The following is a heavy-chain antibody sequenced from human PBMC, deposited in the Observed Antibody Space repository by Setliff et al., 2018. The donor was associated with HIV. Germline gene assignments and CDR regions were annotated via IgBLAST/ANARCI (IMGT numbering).Heavy chain of an antibody. V-gene: IGHV4-59*12. CDR3: ARGRGRITMLQGVTTFEYYMDV. CDR2: VSYSGST. D-gene: IGHD3-10*01. J-gene: IGHJ6*03. CDR1: GGSISTYY. Sequence: TSETLSLTCNVSGGSISTYYWSWIRQPPGKGLEWLGYVSYSGSTNFNPSLESRLAMSVDMSKNQFSLKLSSVTAADTAVYYCARGRGRITMLQGVTTFEYYMDVWDKGTTVTVSS.